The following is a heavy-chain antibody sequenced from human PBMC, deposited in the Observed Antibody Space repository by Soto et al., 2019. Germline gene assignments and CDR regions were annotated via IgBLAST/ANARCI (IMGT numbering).Heavy chain of an antibody. CDR2: IGTAGDT. CDR1: GFTFSTHD. J-gene: IGHJ5*02. CDR3: ARGGIVVVRGRNWFDP. V-gene: IGHV3-13*04. Sequence: GXSLRLSCVASGFTFSTHDMHWVRQATGRGLEWVSAIGTAGDTYYPDSVKGRFAISRENAKNSLKLSSVTAADTAVYYCARGGIVVVRGRNWFDPWGQGTLVTVSS. D-gene: IGHD2-2*01.